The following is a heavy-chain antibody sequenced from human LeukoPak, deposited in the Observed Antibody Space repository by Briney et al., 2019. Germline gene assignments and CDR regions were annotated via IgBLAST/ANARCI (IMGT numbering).Heavy chain of an antibody. CDR2: INWNGAST. J-gene: IGHJ6*03. Sequence: GGSLRLSCAASGFSFDDLGMTWVRQVPGKGLEWVAGINWNGASTGYADSVKGRFTISRDNSKNTLYLQMNSLRAEDTAVYYCAKVAGIAARYYYYYMDVWGKGTTVTVSS. D-gene: IGHD6-13*01. CDR3: AKVAGIAARYYYYYMDV. V-gene: IGHV3-20*04. CDR1: GFSFDDLG.